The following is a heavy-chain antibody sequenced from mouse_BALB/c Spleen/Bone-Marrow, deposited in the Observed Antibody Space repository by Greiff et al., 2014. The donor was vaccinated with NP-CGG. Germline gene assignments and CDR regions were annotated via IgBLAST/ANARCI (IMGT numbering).Heavy chain of an antibody. Sequence: DVQLQESGAELVKPGASVKLSCTASGFNFKDSYMHRVKQRPEQGLEWIGRIDPANGNTNYDPKFQGKATITADKSSNTAYLQLSNLTSEYTAVYYCARGCDEGFAYWGQGTLVTVSS. CDR1: GFNFKDSY. J-gene: IGHJ3*01. V-gene: IGHV14-3*02. CDR2: IDPANGNT. CDR3: ARGCDEGFAY.